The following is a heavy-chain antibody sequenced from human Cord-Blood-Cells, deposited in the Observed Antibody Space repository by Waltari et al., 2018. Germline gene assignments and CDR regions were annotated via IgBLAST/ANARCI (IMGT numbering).Heavy chain of an antibody. CDR3: ARQEDYAYFDY. CDR1: GGSFSGSY. Sequence: QVQLQQWGAGLLKPSETLSLTCAVYGGSFSGSYWSWIRQPPGKGLEWIGEINHSGSTNSHPSLKSRVTISVDTSKNQFSLKLSSVTAADTAVYYCARQEDYAYFDYWGQGTLVTVSS. V-gene: IGHV4-34*01. J-gene: IGHJ4*02. CDR2: INHSGST. D-gene: IGHD4-17*01.